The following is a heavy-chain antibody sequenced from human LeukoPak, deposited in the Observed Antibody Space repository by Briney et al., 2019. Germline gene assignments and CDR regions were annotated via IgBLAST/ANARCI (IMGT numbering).Heavy chain of an antibody. CDR3: GCVVAAAGTPDY. D-gene: IGHD6-13*01. CDR1: GGSPCIGCCC. Sequence: PSQTLSLTCILSGGSPCIGCCCCGWIRQPPGKGLEWIGYIYYSGSTYYNPSLKSRVTISVDTSKNQFCLKLSLPTTAETDMYYCGCVVAAAGTPDYWGGGTLVTVSS. CDR2: IYYSGST. J-gene: IGHJ4*02. V-gene: IGHV4-30-4*01.